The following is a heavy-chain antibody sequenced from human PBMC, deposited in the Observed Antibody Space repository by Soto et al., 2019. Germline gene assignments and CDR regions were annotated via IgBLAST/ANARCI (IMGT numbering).Heavy chain of an antibody. Sequence: GXSMRLPCAASGFNFSSYAVSWIRQAPVNGLEWVSAISGSGGSTYYADSVKGRFTISRDNSKNTLYLQMNSLRAEDTAVYYCAKAPGLQYWYFDLWGRGTLVTVSS. CDR3: AKAPGLQYWYFDL. D-gene: IGHD4-4*01. CDR2: ISGSGGST. J-gene: IGHJ2*01. V-gene: IGHV3-23*01. CDR1: GFNFSSYA.